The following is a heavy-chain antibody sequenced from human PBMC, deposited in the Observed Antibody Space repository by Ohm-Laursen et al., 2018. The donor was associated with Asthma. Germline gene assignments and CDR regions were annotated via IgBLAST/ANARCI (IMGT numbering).Heavy chain of an antibody. J-gene: IGHJ6*02. D-gene: IGHD6-6*01. CDR1: GFTFSNAW. V-gene: IGHV3-15*01. Sequence: SLRLSCAAYGFTFSNAWMSWVRQAPGKGLEWVGRIKSKTDGGTTDYAAPVKGRFTISRDDSKNTLYLQMNSLKTEDTAVYYCTTYEGSIAARPYYYYGMDVWGQGTTVTVSS. CDR2: IKSKTDGGTT. CDR3: TTYEGSIAARPYYYYGMDV.